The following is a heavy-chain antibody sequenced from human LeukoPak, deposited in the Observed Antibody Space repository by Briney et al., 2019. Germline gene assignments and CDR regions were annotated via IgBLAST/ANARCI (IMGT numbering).Heavy chain of an antibody. CDR2: VRQDGSEK. V-gene: IGHV3-7*01. CDR3: PSVVRNGDWAY. Sequence: GGSLRLSCAVSGLTSTKYWMSWVRQAPGKGLEWVATVRQDGSEKYYVDSVKGRFTISRDNAKSLVYLQMDSLRVEDTAVYYCPSVVRNGDWAYWGQGIRVTVSP. CDR1: GLTSTKYW. D-gene: IGHD2-21*02. J-gene: IGHJ4*02.